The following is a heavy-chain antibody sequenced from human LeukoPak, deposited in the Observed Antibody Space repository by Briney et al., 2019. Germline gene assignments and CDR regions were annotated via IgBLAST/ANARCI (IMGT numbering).Heavy chain of an antibody. CDR3: ARGDY. CDR2: INNSGST. J-gene: IGHJ4*02. CDR1: GGSISSGGYY. V-gene: IGHV4-39*07. Sequence: SETLSLTCTVSGGSISSGGYYWSWIRQPPGKGLEWIGEINNSGSTNYNPSLKSRVTISVDTSKNQFSLKVDSVTAADTAVYYCARGDYWGQGTLVTVSS.